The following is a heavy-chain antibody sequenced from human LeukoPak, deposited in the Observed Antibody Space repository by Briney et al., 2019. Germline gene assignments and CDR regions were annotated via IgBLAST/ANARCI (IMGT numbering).Heavy chain of an antibody. CDR1: EFIFSGYW. Sequence: GSLRLSCAASEFIFSGYWMNWVRQAPGKGLEWVANIKQDGSEKQYVDSVRGRFTISGDNAKNSLYLQMNSLRVEDTAVYYCARDGFVGAADYWGQGTLVTVSS. J-gene: IGHJ4*02. V-gene: IGHV3-7*01. CDR3: ARDGFVGAADY. CDR2: IKQDGSEK. D-gene: IGHD6-13*01.